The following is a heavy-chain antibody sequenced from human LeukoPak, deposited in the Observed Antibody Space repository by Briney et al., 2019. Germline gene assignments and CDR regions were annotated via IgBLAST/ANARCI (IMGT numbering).Heavy chain of an antibody. D-gene: IGHD2-21*02. J-gene: IGHJ4*02. V-gene: IGHV1-2*02. CDR3: ARGYCSGDCFTLFDY. CDR1: GYMFTGYY. CDR2: INPNSGGT. Sequence: ASVKVSCKASGYMFTGYYMHGVRQAPGQGLEWMGWINPNSGGTNYAQKFQGRVTMTRDTSISTAYMELSSPRSDDTAVYYCARGYCSGDCFTLFDYWGQGTLVTVSS.